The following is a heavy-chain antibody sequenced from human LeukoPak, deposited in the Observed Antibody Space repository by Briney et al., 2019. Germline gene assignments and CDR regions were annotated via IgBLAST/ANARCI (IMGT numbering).Heavy chain of an antibody. CDR2: IYYSGST. CDR3: ARLRVPAASFDP. J-gene: IGHJ5*02. V-gene: IGHV4-59*08. D-gene: IGHD2-2*01. CDR1: GVSISSYY. Sequence: NPSETLSLTCTVSGVSISSYYWSWIRQPPGKGLEWIGYIYYSGSTNYNPSLKSRVTISVDTSKNQFSLKPSSVTAADTAVYYCARLRVPAASFDPWGQGTLVTVSS.